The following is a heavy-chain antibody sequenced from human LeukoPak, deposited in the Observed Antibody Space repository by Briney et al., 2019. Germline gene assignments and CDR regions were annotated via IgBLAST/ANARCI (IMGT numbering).Heavy chain of an antibody. Sequence: GGSLRLSCAASGFTFSSYAMHWVRQAPGKGLEYVSAISSNGGSTYYVNSVKGRFTISRDNSKNTLYLQMGSLRAEDMAVYYCARDRGNDGSSTSYYFDYWGQGTLVTVSS. CDR2: ISSNGGST. J-gene: IGHJ4*02. CDR3: ARDRGNDGSSTSYYFDY. D-gene: IGHD2-2*01. CDR1: GFTFSSYA. V-gene: IGHV3-64*01.